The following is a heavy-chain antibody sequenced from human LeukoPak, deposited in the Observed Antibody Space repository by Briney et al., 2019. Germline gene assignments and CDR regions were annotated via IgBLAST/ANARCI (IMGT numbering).Heavy chain of an antibody. CDR3: AREGGPYRPLDY. CDR1: GGSISSYY. Sequence: SETLSLTCTVSGGSISSYYWSWIRQPPGKGLEWIGYIYYRGSTNYNPSLKSRVSISFDTSKNQLSLKLSSVTAADTAVYYCAREGGPYRPLDYSGQGTLVTVAS. V-gene: IGHV4-59*01. J-gene: IGHJ4*02. CDR2: IYYRGST.